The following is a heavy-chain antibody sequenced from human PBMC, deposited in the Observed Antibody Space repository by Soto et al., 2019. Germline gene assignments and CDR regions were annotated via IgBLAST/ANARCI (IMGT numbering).Heavy chain of an antibody. Sequence: PGGSLPLSCAASAFTFSSYAMNWVRQAPGNGLDWVSGISGSGGSTYYADSVKGRFTISRDNSKNTLYLQMNSLRAEDTAVYYCAKDLLVSPYYDSSRYGFDYWGQGTMVTVSS. D-gene: IGHD3-22*01. CDR1: AFTFSSYA. CDR3: AKDLLVSPYYDSSRYGFDY. CDR2: ISGSGGST. V-gene: IGHV3-23*01. J-gene: IGHJ4*02.